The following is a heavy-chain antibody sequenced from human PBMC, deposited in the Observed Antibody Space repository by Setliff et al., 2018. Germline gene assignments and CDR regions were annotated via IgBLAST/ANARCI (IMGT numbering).Heavy chain of an antibody. D-gene: IGHD7-27*01. V-gene: IGHV4-59*01. Sequence: SETLSLTCTVSGGSISSYYWSWIRQPPGKGLEWIAYIYYSGSTNYNPSLKSRVTISVDTSKNQFSLKLSSVTAADTAVYYCARGNNWGPDAFDVWGQGTMVTVSS. J-gene: IGHJ3*01. CDR1: GGSISSYY. CDR2: IYYSGST. CDR3: ARGNNWGPDAFDV.